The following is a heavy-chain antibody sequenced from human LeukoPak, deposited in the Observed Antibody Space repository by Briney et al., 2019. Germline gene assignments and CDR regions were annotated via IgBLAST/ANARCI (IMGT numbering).Heavy chain of an antibody. D-gene: IGHD3-3*01. CDR3: SRGPANIYSTSWFDY. CDR2: IKQRE. J-gene: IGHJ4*02. Sequence: GGSLRLSCAVSGFTFSTYEMTWVRQAPGKGLEWVASIKQREFYVDSVKGRFTISRDNAANSLYLQMNSLRAEDTAIYYCSRGPANIYSTSWFDYWGQGALVTVSS. CDR1: GFTFSTYE. V-gene: IGHV3-7*03.